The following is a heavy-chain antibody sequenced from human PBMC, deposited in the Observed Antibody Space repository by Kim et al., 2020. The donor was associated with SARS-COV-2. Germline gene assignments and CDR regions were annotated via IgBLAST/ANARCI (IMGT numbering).Heavy chain of an antibody. D-gene: IGHD2-15*01. V-gene: IGHV3-23*01. CDR3: AKDQGVVVAATYYFDY. J-gene: IGHJ4*02. CDR2: ISGSGGST. CDR1: GFTFSSYA. Sequence: GGSLRLSCAASGFTFSSYAMSWVRQAPGKGLEWVSAISGSGGSTYYADSVKGRFTISRDNSKNTLYLQMNSLRAEDTAVYYCAKDQGVVVAATYYFDYWGQGTLVTVSS.